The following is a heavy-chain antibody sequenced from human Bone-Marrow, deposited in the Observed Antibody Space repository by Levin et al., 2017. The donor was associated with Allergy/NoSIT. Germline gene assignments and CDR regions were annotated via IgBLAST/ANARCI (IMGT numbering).Heavy chain of an antibody. Sequence: TSQTLSLTCAVEGGSFIGYYWSWIRQPPGKGLEWIGGVHSSGSSDYNPSLESRVNIVLDTSKTQFSLKLNSVTAADTAVYYCARGHSTSGFDYWGQGALVTISS. CDR1: GGSFIGYY. D-gene: IGHD2/OR15-2a*01. V-gene: IGHV4-34*01. CDR3: ARGHSTSGFDY. J-gene: IGHJ4*02. CDR2: VHSSGSS.